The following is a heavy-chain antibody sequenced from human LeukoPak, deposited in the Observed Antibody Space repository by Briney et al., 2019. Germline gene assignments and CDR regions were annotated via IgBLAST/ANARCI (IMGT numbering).Heavy chain of an antibody. Sequence: PGRSLRLSCAASGFTFSSYAMHWVRQAPGKGLEWVAVISYDGSNKYYADSVKGRFTISRDNSKNTLYLQMNSPRAEDTAVYYCAREPTVTTSWNYYYGMDVWGQGTTVTVSS. D-gene: IGHD4-17*01. V-gene: IGHV3-30-3*01. CDR1: GFTFSSYA. CDR2: ISYDGSNK. CDR3: AREPTVTTSWNYYYGMDV. J-gene: IGHJ6*02.